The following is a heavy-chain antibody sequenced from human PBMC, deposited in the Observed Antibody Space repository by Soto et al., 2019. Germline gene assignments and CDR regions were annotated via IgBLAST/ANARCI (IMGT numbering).Heavy chain of an antibody. CDR1: GFTFSSYA. CDR3: ARGSLRYYDSSGYYDY. CDR2: ISYAGSNK. J-gene: IGHJ4*02. V-gene: IGHV3-30-3*01. Sequence: QVQLVESGGGVVQTGRSLRLSCAASGFTFSSYAMHWVRQAPGKGLEWVAVISYAGSNKYYADSVKGRFTISRDNSKNTLYLQMNSLRAEDTAVYYCARGSLRYYDSSGYYDYWGQGTLVTVSS. D-gene: IGHD3-22*01.